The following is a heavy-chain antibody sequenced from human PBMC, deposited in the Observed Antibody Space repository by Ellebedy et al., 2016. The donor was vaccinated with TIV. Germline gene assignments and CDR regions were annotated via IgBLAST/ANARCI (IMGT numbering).Heavy chain of an antibody. J-gene: IGHJ5*02. CDR1: GFILSDHD. V-gene: IGHV3-72*01. CDR2: TRNKPNNYTT. CDR3: TGWRSGDPT. D-gene: IGHD4-17*01. Sequence: PGGSLRLSCAVSGFILSDHDMDWVRQAPGKGLEWVGRTRNKPNNYTTEYAASVKGRFTISRDDSKNSLYLQMNSLKIEDTAVYYCTGWRSGDPTWGQGTLGTVSS.